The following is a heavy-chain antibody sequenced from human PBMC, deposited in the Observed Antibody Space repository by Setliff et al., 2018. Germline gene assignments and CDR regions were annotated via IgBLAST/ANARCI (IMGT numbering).Heavy chain of an antibody. D-gene: IGHD6-13*01. Sequence: SETLSLTCAVSGYSISSGYYWGWIRQPPGKGLEWIGSIYYSGSTYYNPSLKSRVTISVDTSKNQLSLKLSSVTAADTAVYYCARAAVGLATIIYFDSWGPGTLVTVSS. J-gene: IGHJ4*02. CDR3: ARAAVGLATIIYFDS. V-gene: IGHV4-38-2*01. CDR2: IYYSGST. CDR1: GYSISSGYY.